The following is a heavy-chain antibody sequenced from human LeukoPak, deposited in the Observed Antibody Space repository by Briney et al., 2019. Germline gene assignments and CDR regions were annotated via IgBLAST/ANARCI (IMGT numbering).Heavy chain of an antibody. Sequence: ASVKVSCKASGYTFTSYGISWVRQAPGQGLEWMGWISAYNGNTNYAQKLQGRVTMTTDTSTSTAYMELRSLRSDDTAVYYCARVQYPPINFDYWGQGALVTVSS. CDR3: ARVQYPPINFDY. D-gene: IGHD4-11*01. CDR2: ISAYNGNT. J-gene: IGHJ4*02. V-gene: IGHV1-18*01. CDR1: GYTFTSYG.